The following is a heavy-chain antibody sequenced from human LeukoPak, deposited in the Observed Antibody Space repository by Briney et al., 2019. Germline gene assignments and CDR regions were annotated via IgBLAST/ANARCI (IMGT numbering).Heavy chain of an antibody. CDR3: AKAGTSGIHHWFDP. D-gene: IGHD1-1*01. V-gene: IGHV4-38-2*01. J-gene: IGHJ5*02. Sequence: SETLSLTCVVSGYSISNDYFWGWIRQPPGKGLEWIGNIYHSGGSYYNPSLKSRVTILVDTSKNQFSLKLSSVTAADTAVYYCAKAGTSGIHHWFDPWGQGNLVTVSS. CDR2: IYHSGGS. CDR1: GYSISNDYF.